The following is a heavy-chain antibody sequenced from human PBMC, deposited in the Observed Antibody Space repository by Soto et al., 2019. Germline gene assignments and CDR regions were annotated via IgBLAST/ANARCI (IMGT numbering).Heavy chain of an antibody. V-gene: IGHV1-24*01. J-gene: IGHJ4*02. CDR3: ATTPYSVAPNWNYRPHFDY. CDR1: GYTLTELS. CDR2: FDPEDGET. D-gene: IGHD1-7*01. Sequence: ASVKVSCKVSGYTLTELSMHWVRQAPGKGLEWMGGFDPEDGETIYAQKFQGRVTMTEDTSTDTAYMELSSLRSEDTAVYYCATTPYSVAPNWNYRPHFDYWGQGTLVTVS.